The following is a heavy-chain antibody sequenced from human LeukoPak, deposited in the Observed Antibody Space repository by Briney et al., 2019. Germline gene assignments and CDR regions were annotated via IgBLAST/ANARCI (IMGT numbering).Heavy chain of an antibody. CDR1: GFTFSSYS. CDR2: ISSSSSYI. D-gene: IGHD7-27*01. CDR3: AGSLGPLTEY. V-gene: IGHV3-21*01. J-gene: IGHJ4*02. Sequence: GGSLRLSCAASGFTFSSYSMNWFRQAPGKGLEWVSSISSSSSYIYYADSVEGRFTISRDNAKNTLYLQMNSLRVEDTAVYYCAGSLGPLTEYWGQGTLVTVSS.